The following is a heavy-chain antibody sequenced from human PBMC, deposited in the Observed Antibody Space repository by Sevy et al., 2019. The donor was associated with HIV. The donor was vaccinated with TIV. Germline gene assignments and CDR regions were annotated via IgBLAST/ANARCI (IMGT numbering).Heavy chain of an antibody. CDR2: LSYDGSTK. CDR1: GFSVSSHA. J-gene: IGHJ4*02. D-gene: IGHD6-19*01. CDR3: TRDAGYSVGWYPSNY. Sequence: GGSLRLSCAASGFSVSSHAMHWVRQAPGKGLEWVALLSYDGSTKYYADSVKGRFSISRDNSKNILYLQMNSLRRADTALYYCTRDAGYSVGWYPSNYWGQGTLVTVSS. V-gene: IGHV3-30*04.